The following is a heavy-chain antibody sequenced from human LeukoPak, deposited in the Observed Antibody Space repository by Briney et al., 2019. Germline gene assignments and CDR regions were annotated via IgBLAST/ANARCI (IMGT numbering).Heavy chain of an antibody. CDR2: IRSKANSYAT. Sequence: GGSLKLSCAASGFTFSGSAMHWVRQASGKGLEWVGRIRSKANSYATAYAASVKGRFTISRDDSKNTAYLQMNSLKTEDTAVYYCAKVYILTGYFDYWGQGTLVTVSS. J-gene: IGHJ4*02. CDR3: AKVYILTGYFDY. D-gene: IGHD3-9*01. V-gene: IGHV3-73*01. CDR1: GFTFSGSA.